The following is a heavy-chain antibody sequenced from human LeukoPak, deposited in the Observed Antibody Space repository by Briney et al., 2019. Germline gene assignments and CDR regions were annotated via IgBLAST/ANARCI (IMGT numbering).Heavy chain of an antibody. CDR2: INHSGST. V-gene: IGHV4-34*01. J-gene: IGHJ4*02. Sequence: SETLSLTCAVYGGSFSGYYWSWIRQPPGKGLEWIGEINHSGSTNYNPSLKSRVTISEDTSKNHFSLKLSSVTAADTAVYYCARLVSSGYYPFDYWGQGTLVTVSS. CDR1: GGSFSGYY. CDR3: ARLVSSGYYPFDY. D-gene: IGHD3-22*01.